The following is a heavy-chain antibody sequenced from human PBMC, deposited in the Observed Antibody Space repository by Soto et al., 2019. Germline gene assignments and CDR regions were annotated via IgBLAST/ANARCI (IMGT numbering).Heavy chain of an antibody. CDR3: ARAPSATGDDY. Sequence: SETLSLTCAVYGGSLSGYYWSGIRRPPGKGLEWIGEINHSGSPNYNPSLKSRVTISLATSKNQFSLKQSSVTAADTAVYYCARAPSATGDDYWGQGTLVTVSS. J-gene: IGHJ4*02. V-gene: IGHV4-34*01. D-gene: IGHD7-27*01. CDR2: INHSGSP. CDR1: GGSLSGYY.